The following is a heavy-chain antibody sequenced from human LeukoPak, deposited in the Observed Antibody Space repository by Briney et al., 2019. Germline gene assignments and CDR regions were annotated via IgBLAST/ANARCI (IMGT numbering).Heavy chain of an antibody. J-gene: IGHJ4*02. D-gene: IGHD5-24*01. V-gene: IGHV5-51*01. CDR2: IYPGDSDT. CDR1: GYSFTSYW. Sequence: RGESLQISCKGSGYSFTSYWIGWVRQMPGKGLEWMGIIYPGDSDTRYSPSFQGQVTISADKSISTAYLQWSSLKASDTAMYYCARARRDGYNQGAIYFDYWGQGTLVTVSS. CDR3: ARARRDGYNQGAIYFDY.